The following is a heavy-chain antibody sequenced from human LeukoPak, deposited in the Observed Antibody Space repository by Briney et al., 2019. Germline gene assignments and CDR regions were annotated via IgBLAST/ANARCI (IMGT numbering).Heavy chain of an antibody. V-gene: IGHV3-33*01. Sequence: GGSLRLSCAASGFTFSDFAMHWVRQAPGKGLEWLALIWYDGHSTYYADSVKGRFTISRDDAKHTLYLQMNTLSADETAVYFCARGYGSGSYLDKWGQGTLVTVSS. CDR2: IWYDGHST. CDR3: ARGYGSGSYLDK. D-gene: IGHD3-10*01. CDR1: GFTFSDFA. J-gene: IGHJ1*01.